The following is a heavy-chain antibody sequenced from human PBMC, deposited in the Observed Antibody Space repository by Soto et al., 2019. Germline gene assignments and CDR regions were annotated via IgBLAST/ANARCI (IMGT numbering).Heavy chain of an antibody. Sequence: GESLKISCTGSGYSFTSYWISWVRQMPGKGLEWMGRIDPSDSYTNYSPSFQGHVTISADKSISTAYLQWSSLKASDTAMYYCASLYSSSPNSYGMDVWGQGTTVTVSS. V-gene: IGHV5-10-1*01. CDR3: ASLYSSSPNSYGMDV. D-gene: IGHD6-6*01. CDR1: GYSFTSYW. CDR2: IDPSDSYT. J-gene: IGHJ6*02.